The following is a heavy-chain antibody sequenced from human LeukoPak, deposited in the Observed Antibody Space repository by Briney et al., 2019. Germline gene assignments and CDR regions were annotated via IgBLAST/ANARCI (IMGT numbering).Heavy chain of an antibody. CDR3: ARGDNYGDYGNWFDP. D-gene: IGHD4-17*01. Sequence: GASVKVSCKASGYTFTGYYMHWVRQAPGQGLDWMGWSNPNSGGSNYAQKFQGRVTMTRDTSIRTAYMELSRLRSDDTAVYYCARGDNYGDYGNWFDPWGQGTLVTVSS. CDR1: GYTFTGYY. J-gene: IGHJ5*02. V-gene: IGHV1-2*02. CDR2: SNPNSGGS.